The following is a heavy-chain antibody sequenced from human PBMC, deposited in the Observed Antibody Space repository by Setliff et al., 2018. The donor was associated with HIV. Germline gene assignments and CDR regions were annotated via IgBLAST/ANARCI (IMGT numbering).Heavy chain of an antibody. CDR3: ARSKTFYDFWGGYYTHGAFKI. J-gene: IGHJ3*02. V-gene: IGHV4-34*01. Sequence: SETLSLTCAVYGGSFSSYYWSWIRQPPGKGLEWIGSIYYSGSTYYNPSLKSRVAMSVDTSENQFSLNLTSVTAADTAVYYCARSKTFYDFWGGYYTHGAFKIWGLGTMVTVSS. CDR2: IYYSGST. CDR1: GGSFSSYY. D-gene: IGHD3-3*01.